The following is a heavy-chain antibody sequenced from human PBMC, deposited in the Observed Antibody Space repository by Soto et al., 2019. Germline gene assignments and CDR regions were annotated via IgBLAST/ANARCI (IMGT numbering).Heavy chain of an antibody. CDR1: GYTFTSYY. Sequence: QVQLVQSGAEVKKPGASVKVSCKASGYTFTSYYMHWVRQAPGQGLEWMGIINPSGGSTSYAQKFQGRVTMTRDTSTSTVYRELSRLRSEDTAVYYCARDTAAGDYGDSRWDYWGQGTLVTVSS. V-gene: IGHV1-46*01. CDR3: ARDTAAGDYGDSRWDY. J-gene: IGHJ4*02. D-gene: IGHD4-17*01. CDR2: INPSGGST.